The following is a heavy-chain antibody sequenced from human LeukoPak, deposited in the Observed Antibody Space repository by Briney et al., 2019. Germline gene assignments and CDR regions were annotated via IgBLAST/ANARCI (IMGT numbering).Heavy chain of an antibody. CDR2: IYYNGHT. Sequence: PSETLSLTCTVSGGSISRHYWSWSWQPPGKGLEWVCYIYYNGHTYYHPSLNSRVAISIDTSKTKFSLKLSSVTAADTAVYYCARSRSSSWDDAFDIWGQGTMVTVSS. CDR3: ARSRSSSWDDAFDI. D-gene: IGHD6-13*01. CDR1: GGSISRHY. V-gene: IGHV4-59*11. J-gene: IGHJ3*02.